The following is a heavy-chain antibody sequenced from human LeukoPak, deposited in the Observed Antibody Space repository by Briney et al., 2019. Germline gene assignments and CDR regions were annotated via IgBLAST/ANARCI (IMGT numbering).Heavy chain of an antibody. Sequence: GGSLRLSCAASGFTFRTFAMNWARQAPGKGLEWVSGIIGSSTVIEYADSVKGRFTISRDNSKSTLYLQMNSLRAEDSAVYYCAKDRVPDGMWEIDYWGQGTPVTVSS. CDR1: GFTFRTFA. V-gene: IGHV3-23*01. CDR2: IIGSSTVI. J-gene: IGHJ4*02. D-gene: IGHD1-26*01. CDR3: AKDRVPDGMWEIDY.